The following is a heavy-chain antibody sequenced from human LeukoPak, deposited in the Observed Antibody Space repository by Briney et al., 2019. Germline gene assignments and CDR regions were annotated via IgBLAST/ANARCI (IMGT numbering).Heavy chain of an antibody. J-gene: IGHJ6*02. Sequence: SETLSLTCTVSGGSISSYYWSWIRQPPGKGLEWIGYIYYSGSTNYNPSLKSRVTISVDTSKNQFSLKLSSVTAADTAVYYCARDQAVVVTATYPMYYYYGMDVWGQGTTVTVSS. D-gene: IGHD2-21*02. CDR2: IYYSGST. CDR1: GGSISSYY. CDR3: ARDQAVVVTATYPMYYYYGMDV. V-gene: IGHV4-59*01.